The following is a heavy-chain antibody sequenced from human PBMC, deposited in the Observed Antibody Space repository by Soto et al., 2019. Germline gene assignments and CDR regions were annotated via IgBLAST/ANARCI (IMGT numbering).Heavy chain of an antibody. J-gene: IGHJ6*02. CDR1: GDTFKNCV. CDR3: AAELGFGKLSVV. CDR2: IIPLFGTT. D-gene: IGHD3-10*01. Sequence: QVQVVQSGVEVRRPGSSVKVSCKASGDTFKNCVISWVRQAPGQGLEWMGGIIPLFGTTDFAQRFQGRLTITTDESTTTAYMELSRLRSEDTATYYGAAELGFGKLSVVWCQGTTVIVYS. V-gene: IGHV1-69*01.